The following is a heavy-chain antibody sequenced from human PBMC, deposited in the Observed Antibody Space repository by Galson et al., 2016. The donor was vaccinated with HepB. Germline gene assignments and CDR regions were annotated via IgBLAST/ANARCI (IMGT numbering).Heavy chain of an antibody. CDR3: ARGYDFWSGNFIYYYGLDV. D-gene: IGHD3-3*01. J-gene: IGHJ6*04. Sequence: SVKVSCKASGYTFIGYYMNWVRQAPGQGLEWMGWINPNTGATNFAQKFQGRVTMTRDTSISTAYMELTRLRSDDTAMYFCARGYDFWSGNFIYYYGLDVWGRGTPVTVSS. CDR2: INPNTGAT. CDR1: GYTFIGYY. V-gene: IGHV1-2*02.